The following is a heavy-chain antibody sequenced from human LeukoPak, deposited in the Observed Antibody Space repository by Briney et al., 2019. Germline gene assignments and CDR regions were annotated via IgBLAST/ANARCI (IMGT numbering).Heavy chain of an antibody. CDR3: ARSPARRPYYYYGMDV. CDR2: IYYSGST. CDR1: GGSVSSGSYY. Sequence: SETLSLTCTVSGGSVSSGSYYWSWIRQPPGKGLEWIGYIYYSGSTNYNPSLKSRVTISVDKSKNQFSLKLSSVTAADTAVYYCARSPARRPYYYYGMDVWGQGTTVTVSS. V-gene: IGHV4-61*01. J-gene: IGHJ6*02. D-gene: IGHD6-6*01.